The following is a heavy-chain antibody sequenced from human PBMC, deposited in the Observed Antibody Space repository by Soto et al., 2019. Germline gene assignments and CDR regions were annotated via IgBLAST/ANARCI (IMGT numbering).Heavy chain of an antibody. CDR1: GFTFDAYA. V-gene: IGHV3-9*01. J-gene: IGHJ4*02. CDR3: ANGLAIAAIDY. D-gene: IGHD6-13*01. Sequence: EVQLVESGGGLVQPGRSLRLSCTASGFTFDAYALHWVRQAPGKGLEWVSGITWNSDRVDDADSVKGRFTVSRDNARNSLYLQMNSLRPEDTASYFCANGLAIAAIDYWGQGTLVTVSS. CDR2: ITWNSDRV.